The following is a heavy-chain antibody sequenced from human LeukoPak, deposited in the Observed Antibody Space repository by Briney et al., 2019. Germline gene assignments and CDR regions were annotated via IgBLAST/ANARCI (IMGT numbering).Heavy chain of an antibody. CDR1: GFTFSSYA. D-gene: IGHD6-13*01. Sequence: GGSLRLSCAASGFTFSSYAMHRVRQAPGKGLEWVAVISYDGSNKYYADSVKGRFTISRDNSKNTLYLQMNSLRAEDTAVYYCARDGRIIAAAGLYYFDYWGQGTLVTVSS. J-gene: IGHJ4*02. V-gene: IGHV3-30-3*01. CDR2: ISYDGSNK. CDR3: ARDGRIIAAAGLYYFDY.